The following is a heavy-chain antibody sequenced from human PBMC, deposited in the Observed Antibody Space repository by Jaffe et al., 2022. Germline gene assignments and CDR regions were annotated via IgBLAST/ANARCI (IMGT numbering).Heavy chain of an antibody. D-gene: IGHD1-1*01. CDR3: ATYGNETTAFDY. Sequence: QLQLQESGPGLVKPSETLSLTCTVSGASIGTNIYYWGWIRQSPVRGLEWIGNIYYNGNTYYNLSFKNRVTMSLDTSKNQFSLRLNSVTATDTSVYYCATYGNETTAFDYWGQGILVTVSS. CDR1: GASIGTNIYY. J-gene: IGHJ4*02. V-gene: IGHV4-39*01. CDR2: IYYNGNT.